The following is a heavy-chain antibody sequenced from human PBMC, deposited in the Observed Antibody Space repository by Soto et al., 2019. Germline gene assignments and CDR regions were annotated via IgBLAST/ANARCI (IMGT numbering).Heavy chain of an antibody. V-gene: IGHV4-34*01. Sequence: QVQLQQWGAGLLKPSETLSLTCAVYGGSFSGYYWSWIRQPPGKGLEWIGEVNHSGITNYNPSLKSRVTISVDTSKTQLSRRLSSVTASDTAMYYRARVGVPAAIGYYYYYIDVWGKGTTVTDS. CDR2: VNHSGIT. J-gene: IGHJ6*03. D-gene: IGHD2-2*01. CDR3: ARVGVPAAIGYYYYYIDV. CDR1: GGSFSGYY.